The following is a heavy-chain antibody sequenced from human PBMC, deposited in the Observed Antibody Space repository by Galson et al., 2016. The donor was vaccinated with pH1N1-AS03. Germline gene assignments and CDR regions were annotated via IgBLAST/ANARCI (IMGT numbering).Heavy chain of an antibody. Sequence: SVKVSCKASGYTFSNFGMSWVRQAPGQGLEWMGWISPQNGNTQYAQRLEGRVTTTTDTSTSTAYMELWSLTYDDTAVYYCARADGALYYYYGLDVWGQGTTVTVSS. J-gene: IGHJ6*02. CDR3: ARADGALYYYYGLDV. V-gene: IGHV1-18*04. CDR1: GYTFSNFG. CDR2: ISPQNGNT. D-gene: IGHD4-17*01.